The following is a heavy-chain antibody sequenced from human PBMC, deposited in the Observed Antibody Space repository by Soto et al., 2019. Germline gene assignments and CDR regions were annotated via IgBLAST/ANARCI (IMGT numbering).Heavy chain of an antibody. CDR3: ARVTYGDYNFLDA. V-gene: IGHV1-46*01. D-gene: IGHD4-17*01. Sequence: QGLLIQSGAEVRRPGATVKISCKASENTFTNFFFHWVRQAPGRSLEWLGMVNPTFGVTKYEQRFQGRLTMTGDTSPSTVFLEVRGLTSNDTSLYFCARVTYGDYNFLDAWGHGTLVTVSS. J-gene: IGHJ5*01. CDR1: ENTFTNFF. CDR2: VNPTFGVT.